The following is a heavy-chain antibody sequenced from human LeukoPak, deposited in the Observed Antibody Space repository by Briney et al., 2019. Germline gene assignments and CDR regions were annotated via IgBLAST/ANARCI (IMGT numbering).Heavy chain of an antibody. CDR2: IYTGGST. Sequence: SGGSLRLSCVASGFTVSSNYMSWVRQAPGKGLEWVSVIYTGGSTYYADSVKGRFTISRDDSKNTLYLQMHSLRAEDTAVYYCARGLYYYDRSGYYYYWGQGTLVTVSS. J-gene: IGHJ4*02. V-gene: IGHV3-66*01. CDR1: GFTVSSNY. CDR3: ARGLYYYDRSGYYYY. D-gene: IGHD3-22*01.